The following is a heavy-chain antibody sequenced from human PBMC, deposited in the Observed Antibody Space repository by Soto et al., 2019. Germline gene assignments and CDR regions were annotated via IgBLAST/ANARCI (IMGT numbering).Heavy chain of an antibody. D-gene: IGHD2-2*02. V-gene: IGHV1-18*04. CDR1: GYTFTSHG. J-gene: IGHJ6*02. CDR2: ISTYNSRT. Sequence: QDQLVQSGAEVKKPGASVKVSCEASGYTFTSHGISWVRQAPGQGLEWQGWISTYNSRTHHAQKVQGRGTMTTDTSTSTAYLDLRSLTFDDTAVYYCARARYCASPSCYKHCYYGMDTGGQGTTVTVSS. CDR3: ARARYCASPSCYKHCYYGMDT.